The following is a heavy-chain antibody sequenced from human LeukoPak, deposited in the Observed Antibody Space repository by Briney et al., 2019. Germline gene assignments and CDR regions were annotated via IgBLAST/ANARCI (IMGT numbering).Heavy chain of an antibody. CDR2: IIPILGIA. CDR1: GGTFSSYA. CDR3: ARDDSPYYDSSGYYYGG. V-gene: IGHV1-69*04. J-gene: IGHJ4*02. D-gene: IGHD3-22*01. Sequence: GASVKVSCKASGGTFSSYAISWVRQAPGQGLEWMGRIIPILGIANYAQKFQGRVTITADKSTSTAYMELSSLRSEDTAVYYRARDDSPYYDSSGYYYGGWGQGTLVTVSS.